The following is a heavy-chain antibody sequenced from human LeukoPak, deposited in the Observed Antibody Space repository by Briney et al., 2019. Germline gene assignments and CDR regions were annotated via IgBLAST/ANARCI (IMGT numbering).Heavy chain of an antibody. D-gene: IGHD2-8*01. J-gene: IGHJ4*02. V-gene: IGHV4-39*01. CDR2: IYHSGST. CDR1: RGSISSSSYY. CDR3: TRHQWWLAPRNFDY. Sequence: SETLSLTCTVSRGSISSSSYYWGWIRQPPGKGLEWIGSIYHSGSTYYNPSLKSRVTISVDTSKNQFSLKLSSVTAADMAVYYCTRHQWWLAPRNFDYWGQGTLVTVSS.